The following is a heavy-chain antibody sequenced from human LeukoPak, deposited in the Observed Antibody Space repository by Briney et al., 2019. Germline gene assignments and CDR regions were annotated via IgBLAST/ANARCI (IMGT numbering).Heavy chain of an antibody. CDR3: AGFHIVVVTAGLLDY. Sequence: PSETLSLTCTVSGCSISSSSYYWGWIRPPPGQGLVWIGCIYYSGSTYYNPSLKSRVTTSENTSKKQFSLKQSSVTAPYTAAYYWAGFHIVVVTAGLLDYWGQGTLVTVSS. J-gene: IGHJ4*02. D-gene: IGHD2-21*02. CDR1: GCSISSSSYY. V-gene: IGHV4-39*01. CDR2: IYYSGST.